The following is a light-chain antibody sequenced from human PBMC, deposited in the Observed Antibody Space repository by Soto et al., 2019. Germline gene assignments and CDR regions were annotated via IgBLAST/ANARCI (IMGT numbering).Light chain of an antibody. CDR1: PGIDNY. CDR3: QRYYNAPGT. CDR2: AAF. J-gene: IGKJ1*01. V-gene: IGKV1-27*01. Sequence: DIQMTQSPSSLSASVGDRVTITCRASPGIDNYLAWYQQKPGGVPKLLIYAAFTLRSRVPSRFSGGGSGTDFSITTSSLQPEDVATYSCQRYYNAPGTFGQGTKVEIK.